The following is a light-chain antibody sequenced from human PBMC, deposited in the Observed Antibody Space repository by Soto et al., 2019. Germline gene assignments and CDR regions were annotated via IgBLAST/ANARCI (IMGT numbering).Light chain of an antibody. V-gene: IGKV3-15*01. CDR3: QQSNNWPWT. Sequence: EVLMTQSPGTLSVSPGERATFSFSASQSVSGKLAWYQQKPGQAPRLLIYDASTRATGIPARFSGSGSGTEFTLTISSLQSEDFAVYYCQQSNNWPWTFGQGTKVDIK. J-gene: IGKJ1*01. CDR2: DAS. CDR1: QSVSGK.